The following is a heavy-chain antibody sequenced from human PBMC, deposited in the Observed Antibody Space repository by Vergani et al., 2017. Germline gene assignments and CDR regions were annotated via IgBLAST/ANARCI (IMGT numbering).Heavy chain of an antibody. CDR3: ARDRYYYDSSGYFRGTDY. J-gene: IGHJ4*02. CDR1: GYTFTSYG. Sequence: QVQLVQSGAEVKKPGASVKVSCKASGYTFTSYGISWVRKAPGQGLEWMGWISAYNGNTNYAQKLQGRVTMTTDTSTSTAYMELRSLRSDDTAVYYCARDRYYYDSSGYFRGTDYWGQGTLVTVSS. V-gene: IGHV1-18*01. CDR2: ISAYNGNT. D-gene: IGHD3-22*01.